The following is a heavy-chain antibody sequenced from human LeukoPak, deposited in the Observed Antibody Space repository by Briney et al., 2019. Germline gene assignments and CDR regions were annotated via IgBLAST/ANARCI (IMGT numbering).Heavy chain of an antibody. V-gene: IGHV3-7*01. CDR1: GFTFSSYW. CDR2: IRQDGNEI. D-gene: IGHD6-25*01. J-gene: IGHJ4*02. CDR3: AKDAQVARTADYFDY. Sequence: PGGSLRLSCASSGFTFSSYWMSWVRQAPGKGLEWVATIRQDGNEIHYVDSVKGRFFISRDNAKNSLYLQMGSLRVEDTAVYCCAKDAQVARTADYFDYWGQGTLVTVSS.